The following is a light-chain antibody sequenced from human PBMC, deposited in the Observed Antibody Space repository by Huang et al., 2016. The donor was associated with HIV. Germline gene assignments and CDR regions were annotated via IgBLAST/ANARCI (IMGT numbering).Light chain of an antibody. V-gene: IGKV3-15*01. CDR3: QQYNNWFLT. J-gene: IGKJ4*01. Sequence: EVVMTQSPATLSGSPRERVTLSCRASQSVSTNLAWSQKRPGQTPRLLIYGASTRATGVPAGCGGSGSGTEFTLTISSLQSEDFGIYYCQQYNNWFLTFGGGTRV. CDR2: GAS. CDR1: QSVSTN.